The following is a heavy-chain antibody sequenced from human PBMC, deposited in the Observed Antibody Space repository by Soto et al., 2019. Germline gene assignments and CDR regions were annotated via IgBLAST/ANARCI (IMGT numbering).Heavy chain of an antibody. CDR2: ISYDGSNK. CDR3: AREIYGEYYFDY. D-gene: IGHD3-10*01. V-gene: IGHV3-30-3*01. J-gene: IGHJ4*02. CDR1: GFTFSSYA. Sequence: QVQLVESGGGVVQPGRSLRLSCAASGFTFSSYAMHWVRQAPGKGLEWVAVISYDGSNKYYADSVKGRFTISRDNSKNTLYLQMNSLRAEDTAVYYCAREIYGEYYFDYWGQGTLVTVSS.